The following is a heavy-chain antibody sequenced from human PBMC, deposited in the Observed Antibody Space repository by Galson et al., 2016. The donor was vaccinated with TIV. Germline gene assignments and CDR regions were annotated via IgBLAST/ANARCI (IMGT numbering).Heavy chain of an antibody. CDR2: MYYTGST. V-gene: IGHV4-59*01. J-gene: IGHJ6*03. CDR3: ARASIYYFYMDV. CDR1: GGSISSYY. Sequence: LSLTCTVSGGSISSYYWSWIRQSPGKGLEWIGHMYYTGSTDYKSSLKNRVTISADRTKNQFSLRLTSVTAADTAVYFCARASIYYFYMDVWGKGTTVTVSS.